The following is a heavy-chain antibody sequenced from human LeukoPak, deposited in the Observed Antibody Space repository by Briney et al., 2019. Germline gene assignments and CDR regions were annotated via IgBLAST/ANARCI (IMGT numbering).Heavy chain of an antibody. Sequence: GGSLRLSCAASGFTFSSYSMNWVRQAPGKGLEWVSSISSSSSYIYYADSVKGRFTISRDNAKNSLYLQMNSLRAEDTAVYYCARLNMTTVTTDYWGQGTLVTVSS. CDR2: ISSSSSYI. CDR3: ARLNMTTVTTDY. D-gene: IGHD4-17*01. V-gene: IGHV3-21*01. J-gene: IGHJ4*02. CDR1: GFTFSSYS.